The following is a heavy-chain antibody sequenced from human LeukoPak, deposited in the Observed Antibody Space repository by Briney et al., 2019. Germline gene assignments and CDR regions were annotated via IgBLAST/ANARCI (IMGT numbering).Heavy chain of an antibody. V-gene: IGHV2-70*04. J-gene: IGHJ4*02. CDR1: GFSLSTSGMR. Sequence: SGPTLVNPTQTLTLTCTFSGFSLSTSGMRVSWIRQPPGKALEWLARIDGDDNKLYSASQKTRLTISKDTSENQVVLTMTNMDPVDTATYFCVRSGYSSPFGYWGQGTLVTVSS. CDR3: VRSGYSSPFGY. CDR2: IDGDDNK. D-gene: IGHD6-13*01.